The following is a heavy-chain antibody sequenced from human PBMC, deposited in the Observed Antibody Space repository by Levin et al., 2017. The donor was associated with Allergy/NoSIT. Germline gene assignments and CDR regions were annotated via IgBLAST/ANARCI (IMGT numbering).Heavy chain of an antibody. CDR1: EYTFTSYD. Sequence: GASVKVSCKGSEYTFTSYDINWVRQATGQGLEWMGWLNPNSGNTDYAQNFVGRVTMTRNISITTAYMELSSLTSEDTAVYYCVRGSRSVATRRWFDPWGQGTLVIVSS. D-gene: IGHD6-6*01. CDR2: LNPNSGNT. J-gene: IGHJ5*02. CDR3: VRGSRSVATRRWFDP. V-gene: IGHV1-8*01.